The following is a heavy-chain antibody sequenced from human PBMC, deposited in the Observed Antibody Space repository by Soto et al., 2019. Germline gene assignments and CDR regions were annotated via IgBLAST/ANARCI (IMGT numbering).Heavy chain of an antibody. CDR3: AKDAAGDYSSQYYYGMDV. CDR2: ISGSGGST. J-gene: IGHJ6*02. V-gene: IGHV3-23*01. D-gene: IGHD4-17*01. CDR1: GFTFSSYA. Sequence: EVQLLESGGGLVQPGGSLRLSCAASGFTFSSYAMSWVRQAPGKGLEWVSAISGSGGSTYYADSVKGRFTISRDNSKNTLYLQMNSLRAEDTAVYYCAKDAAGDYSSQYYYGMDVWGQGTTVTVSS.